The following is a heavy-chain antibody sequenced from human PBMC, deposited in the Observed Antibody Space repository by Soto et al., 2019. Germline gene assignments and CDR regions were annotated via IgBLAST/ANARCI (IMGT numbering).Heavy chain of an antibody. CDR3: AKDPRYGSGSF. V-gene: IGHV3-30*18. CDR1: GFTFSSYG. D-gene: IGHD3-10*01. J-gene: IGHJ4*02. CDR2: ISYDGSNK. Sequence: QVQLVESGGGVVQPGRSLRLSCAASGFTFSSYGMHWVRQAPGKGLEWVAVISYDGSNKYYADSVKGRFTISRGNSKNTLYLQMNSLRAEDTAVYYCAKDPRYGSGSFWGQGTLVTVSS.